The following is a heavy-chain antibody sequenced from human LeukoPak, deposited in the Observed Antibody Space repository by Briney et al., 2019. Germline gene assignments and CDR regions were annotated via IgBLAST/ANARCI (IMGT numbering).Heavy chain of an antibody. D-gene: IGHD3-22*01. CDR3: ANDRPNYYHSNGHYYRRDGDS. J-gene: IGHJ5*01. CDR2: ITSSGEAT. CDR1: GFTFSIYA. Sequence: GGSLRLSCDASGFTFSIYATSWVRQGTGKGLEWFSSITSSGEATYYADSAKGRFTISRDNSRYTLFLEKNSLTAEDTAVYYGANDRPNYYHSNGHYYRRDGDSWGQGTLVTVSS. V-gene: IGHV3-23*01.